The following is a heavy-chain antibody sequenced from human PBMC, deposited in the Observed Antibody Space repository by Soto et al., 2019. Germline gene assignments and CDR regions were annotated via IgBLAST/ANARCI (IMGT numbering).Heavy chain of an antibody. J-gene: IGHJ4*02. D-gene: IGHD1-7*01. Sequence: QVQLVESGGCLVKPGGSLRLSCAASGFTFTDYYMNWIRQAPGKGLEWVSYISSTGTYTNYADSVKGRFTISRDNAKNSLYLQMNSLRAEDTAVYYCARDANYAANWGQGTLVTVSS. CDR3: ARDANYAAN. CDR1: GFTFTDYY. V-gene: IGHV3-11*05. CDR2: ISSTGTYT.